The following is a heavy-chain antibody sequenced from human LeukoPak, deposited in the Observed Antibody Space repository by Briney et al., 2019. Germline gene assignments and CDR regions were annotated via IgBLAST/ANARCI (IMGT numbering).Heavy chain of an antibody. V-gene: IGHV4-59*01. Sequence: SETLSLTCTVSGGSISSYYWSWIRQPPGKGLEWIGYIYYSGSTHYNPSLKSRVTISVDTSKNQFPLKLSSVTAADTAVYYCAATYYYDSSGYSIDYWGQGTLVTVSS. CDR3: AATYYYDSSGYSIDY. J-gene: IGHJ4*02. CDR2: IYYSGST. D-gene: IGHD3-22*01. CDR1: GGSISSYY.